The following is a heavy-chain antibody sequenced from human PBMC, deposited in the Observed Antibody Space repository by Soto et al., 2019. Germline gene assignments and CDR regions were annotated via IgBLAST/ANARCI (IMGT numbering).Heavy chain of an antibody. CDR3: ARTDTWAY. J-gene: IGHJ4*02. CDR2: INTHNGHT. CDR1: GYTFTDYS. V-gene: IGHV1-18*04. D-gene: IGHD5-18*01. Sequence: QVHLVQSGAEVKMPGASVKVSCKTSGYTFTDYSMNWVRQAPGQRLEWMGWINTHNGHTQYSPRFDDRVTMTTAPSTSTAYMELKGLRSDDTAVYYCARTDTWAYWGQGTLVTVSS.